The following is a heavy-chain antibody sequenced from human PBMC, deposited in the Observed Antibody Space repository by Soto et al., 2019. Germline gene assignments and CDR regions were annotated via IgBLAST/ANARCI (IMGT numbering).Heavy chain of an antibody. CDR3: ARPFTKSRRGGVAFDY. D-gene: IGHD3-3*01. CDR1: GGTVSTFP. Sequence: QVQLVQSGAEVKKPGSSVKVSCTASGGTVSTFPINWVRQAPGQGLEWMGGIIPFDGTTKYAEKFQGRLTITADTSTGTAYMDLSSLRSEDTAVYYCARPFTKSRRGGVAFDYWGQGTLLTVSP. V-gene: IGHV1-69*06. J-gene: IGHJ4*02. CDR2: IIPFDGTT.